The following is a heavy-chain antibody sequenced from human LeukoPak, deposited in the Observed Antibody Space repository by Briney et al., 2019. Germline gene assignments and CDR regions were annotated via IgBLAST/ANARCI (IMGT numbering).Heavy chain of an antibody. CDR3: ARLGIDYDILTGYIPDAFDI. CDR1: GGSISSSSYY. J-gene: IGHJ3*02. D-gene: IGHD3-9*01. V-gene: IGHV4-30-4*01. CDR2: IYYSGST. Sequence: KASETLSLTCTVSGGSISSSSYYWSWIRQPPGKGLEWIGYIYYSGSTYYDPSLKSRVMISVDASKNQFSLKLSSVTAADTAVYYCARLGIDYDILTGYIPDAFDIWGQGQWSPSLQ.